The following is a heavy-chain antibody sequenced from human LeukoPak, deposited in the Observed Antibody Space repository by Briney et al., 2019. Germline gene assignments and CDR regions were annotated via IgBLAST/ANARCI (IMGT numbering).Heavy chain of an antibody. D-gene: IGHD2-2*02. J-gene: IGHJ6*03. CDR2: IYHSGNT. CDR1: GYSISSGYY. Sequence: SETLSLTCAVSGYSISSGYYWGWIRQPPGKGLEWIGSIYHSGNTYYNPSLKSRVTISVDTSKNQFSLKLSSVTAADTAVYYCAGGYCSSTSCYTLADYYYYMDVWGKGTTVTVSS. V-gene: IGHV4-38-2*01. CDR3: AGGYCSSTSCYTLADYYYYMDV.